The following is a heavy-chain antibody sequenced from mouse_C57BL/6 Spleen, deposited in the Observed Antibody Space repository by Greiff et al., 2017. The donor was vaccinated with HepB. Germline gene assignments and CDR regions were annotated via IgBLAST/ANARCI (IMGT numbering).Heavy chain of an antibody. V-gene: IGHV1-4*01. J-gene: IGHJ4*01. D-gene: IGHD1-1*01. CDR2: INPSSGYT. CDR3: ARGPTVVAPYYAMDY. CDR1: GYTFTSYT. Sequence: QVQLQQSGAELARPGASVKMSCKASGYTFTSYTMHWVKQRPGQGLEWIGYINPSSGYTKYNQKFKDKATLTADKSSSTAYMQLSSLTSEDSAVYYCARGPTVVAPYYAMDYWGQGTSVTVSS.